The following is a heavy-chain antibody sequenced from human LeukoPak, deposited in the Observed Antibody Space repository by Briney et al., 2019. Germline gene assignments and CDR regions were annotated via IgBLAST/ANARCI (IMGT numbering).Heavy chain of an antibody. D-gene: IGHD3-10*01. V-gene: IGHV3-33*06. CDR1: RFTFNSYA. J-gene: IGHJ4*02. CDR2: IWYDGSNK. Sequence: PGGSLRLSCAASRFTFNSYAMSWVRQAPGKGLEWVAVIWYDGSNKYYADSVKGRFTISRGNSKDTLYLQMNSLRAEDTAVYYCAKENPGEYGYWGQGTLVTVSS. CDR3: AKENPGEYGY.